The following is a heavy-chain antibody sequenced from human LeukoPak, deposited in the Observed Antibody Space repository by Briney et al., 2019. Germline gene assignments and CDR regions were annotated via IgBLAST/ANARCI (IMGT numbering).Heavy chain of an antibody. CDR3: ARTVRDIVVVPAARELIYYYYMDV. CDR2: SYTSGST. D-gene: IGHD2-2*01. J-gene: IGHJ6*03. Sequence: PSETLSLTCTVSGGSISSYYWSWIRQPAGKGLEWIGRSYTSGSTNYNPSLKSRVTMSVDTSKNQFSLKLSSVTAADTAVYYCARTVRDIVVVPAARELIYYYYMDVWGKGTTVTVSS. V-gene: IGHV4-4*07. CDR1: GGSISSYY.